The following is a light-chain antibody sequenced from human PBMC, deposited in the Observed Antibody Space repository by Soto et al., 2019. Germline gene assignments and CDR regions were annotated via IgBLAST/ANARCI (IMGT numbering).Light chain of an antibody. CDR2: EVS. J-gene: IGLJ3*02. CDR1: RRHVGNFNL. CDR3: SSYTNNNPWV. V-gene: IGLV2-14*01. Sequence: QSVLTQPASVSGSPGQSITIFCTGTRRHVGNFNLVSWYQQHPAKAPKLMIYEVSNRTSGLSNRCSGTKSVNTASLTISGLQAEHEADYYCSSYTNNNPWVFGGGTKGTVL.